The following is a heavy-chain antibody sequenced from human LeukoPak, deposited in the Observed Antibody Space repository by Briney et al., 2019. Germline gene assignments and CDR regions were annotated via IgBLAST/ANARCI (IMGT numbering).Heavy chain of an antibody. D-gene: IGHD3-9*01. CDR3: ARSLSSLVDNY. CDR1: GITVTQSD. Sequence: PGGSLRLSCAISGITVTQSDMSWVRQAPGRGLEWVSLIYTDGATHYADFVKGRFTISRDNAKNTLYLQLDSLRDEDTAVYYCARSLSSLVDNYWGQGTLVIVSS. V-gene: IGHV3-66*01. J-gene: IGHJ4*02. CDR2: IYTDGAT.